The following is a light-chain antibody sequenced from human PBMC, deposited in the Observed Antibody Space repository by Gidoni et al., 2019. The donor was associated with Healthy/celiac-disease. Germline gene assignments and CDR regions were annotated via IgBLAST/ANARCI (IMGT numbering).Light chain of an antibody. V-gene: IGKV1-39*01. CDR3: QQSYSTLALT. J-gene: IGKJ4*01. Sequence: IPQSPSSLSASVGDRVTITCRASQSIISYLNWYQQKPGKAPKLLIYAASSLQSGVPSRFSGSGSGTDFTLTISSLQPEDFATYYCQQSYSTLALTFGGGTKVEIK. CDR2: AAS. CDR1: QSIISY.